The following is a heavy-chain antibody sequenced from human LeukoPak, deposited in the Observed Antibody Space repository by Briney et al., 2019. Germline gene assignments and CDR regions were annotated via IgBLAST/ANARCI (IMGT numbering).Heavy chain of an antibody. Sequence: SETLSLTCTVSGGSISSYYWSWIRQPAGKGLEWIGRIYTSGSSNYNPSLTSRVTMSVNKSNNQFSLKLSSVITADTAVCYCAGSYSSDRLRGDVPQYNWFDPWGPGDLVTVS. CDR3: AGSYSSDRLRGDVPQYNWFDP. CDR1: GGSISSYY. D-gene: IGHD6-25*01. V-gene: IGHV4-4*07. CDR2: IYTSGSS. J-gene: IGHJ5*02.